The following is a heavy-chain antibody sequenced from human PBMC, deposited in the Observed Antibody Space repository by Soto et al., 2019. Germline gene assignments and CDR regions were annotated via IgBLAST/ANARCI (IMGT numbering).Heavy chain of an antibody. J-gene: IGHJ4*02. CDR1: GYSFTSYW. D-gene: IGHD5-12*01. V-gene: IGHV5-51*01. Sequence: GESLKISCKGSGYSFTSYWIGWVRQRPGKGLEWMGIIYPCDSDTRYSPSFQGQVTISADKSISTAYLQWSSLKASDTAMYYCARQSATIIGARNFDYWGQGTLVTVSS. CDR3: ARQSATIIGARNFDY. CDR2: IYPCDSDT.